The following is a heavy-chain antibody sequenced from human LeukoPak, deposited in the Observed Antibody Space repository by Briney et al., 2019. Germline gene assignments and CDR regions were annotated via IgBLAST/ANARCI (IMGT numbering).Heavy chain of an antibody. J-gene: IGHJ1*01. CDR3: ATHSGSYMTFQH. CDR2: FDPEDGET. Sequence: ASVKVSCKVSGYTLTELSMHWVRQAPGKGLEWMGGFDPEDGETIYAQKFQGRVTMTEDTSTDTAYMELSSLRSEDTAVYYCATHSGSYMTFQHWGQGTLATVSS. V-gene: IGHV1-24*01. D-gene: IGHD1-26*01. CDR1: GYTLTELS.